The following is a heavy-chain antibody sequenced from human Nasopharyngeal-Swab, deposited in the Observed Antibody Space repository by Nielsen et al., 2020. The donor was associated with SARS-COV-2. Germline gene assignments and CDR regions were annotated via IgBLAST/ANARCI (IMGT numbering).Heavy chain of an antibody. Sequence: ASVKVSCKASGYTFTSYYMHWVRQAPGQGLEWMGRINTSGGSTSYAQKFQGRVTMTRDTSTSTVYMELSSLRSEDTAVYYCARDQIGDSSGYDFDYWGQGTLVTVSS. CDR3: ARDQIGDSSGYDFDY. CDR1: GYTFTSYY. D-gene: IGHD3-22*01. V-gene: IGHV1-46*01. CDR2: INTSGGST. J-gene: IGHJ4*02.